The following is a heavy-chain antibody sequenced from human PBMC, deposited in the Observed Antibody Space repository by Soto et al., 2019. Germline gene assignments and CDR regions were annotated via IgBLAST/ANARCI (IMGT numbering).Heavy chain of an antibody. CDR3: AKDGAGYSSSWYYFDY. Sequence: EVQLLESGGGLVQPGGSLRLSCAASGFTFSSYAMSWVRQAPGKGPEWVSAISGSGGSTYYADSVKGRFTISRDNSKNTLYLQMNSLRAEDTAVYYCAKDGAGYSSSWYYFDYWGQGTLVTVSS. D-gene: IGHD6-13*01. V-gene: IGHV3-23*01. CDR2: ISGSGGST. CDR1: GFTFSSYA. J-gene: IGHJ4*02.